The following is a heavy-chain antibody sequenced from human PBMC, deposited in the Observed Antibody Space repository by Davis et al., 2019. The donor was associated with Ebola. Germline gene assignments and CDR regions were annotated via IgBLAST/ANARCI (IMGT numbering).Heavy chain of an antibody. Sequence: PGGSLRLSCAASGFTFDDYAMTWVRQGPGKGLEWVSGINWNGGSTGYTDSVKGRFTISRDNAKNSLHLQMNSLRAEDTAMYYCAKDMGSSGPFGVGAFDTWGQGTMVTVSS. CDR3: AKDMGSSGPFGVGAFDT. V-gene: IGHV3-20*04. D-gene: IGHD3-3*01. CDR1: GFTFDDYA. J-gene: IGHJ3*02. CDR2: INWNGGST.